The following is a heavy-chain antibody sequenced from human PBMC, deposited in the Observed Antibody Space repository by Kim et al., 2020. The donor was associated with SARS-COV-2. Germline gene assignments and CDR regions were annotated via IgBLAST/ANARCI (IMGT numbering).Heavy chain of an antibody. V-gene: IGHV1-8*01. CDR3: ARAVWFRELLVRYYFDY. Sequence: ASVKVSCKASGYTFTSYDINWVRQATGQGLEWMGWMNPNSGNTGYAQKFQGRVTMTRNTSISTAYMELSSLRSEDTAVYYCARAVWFRELLVRYYFDYWGQGPLVTVSS. J-gene: IGHJ4*02. D-gene: IGHD3-10*01. CDR1: GYTFTSYD. CDR2: MNPNSGNT.